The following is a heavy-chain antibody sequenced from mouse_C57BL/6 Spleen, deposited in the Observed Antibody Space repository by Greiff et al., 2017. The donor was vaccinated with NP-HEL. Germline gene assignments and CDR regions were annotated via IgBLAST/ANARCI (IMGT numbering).Heavy chain of an antibody. D-gene: IGHD4-1*01. CDR1: GYSITSGYF. CDR3: AQQTGTWSWFAY. J-gene: IGHJ3*01. Sequence: EVKLQESGPGLVKPSQSLSLTCSVTGYSITSGYFWYWLRQFPGNKLVWLGYISYADSNNYNPSLKNRISITRDTSKNQFFLKLNSVTTEDTATYYCAQQTGTWSWFAYWGQGTLVTVSA. V-gene: IGHV3-6*01. CDR2: ISYADSN.